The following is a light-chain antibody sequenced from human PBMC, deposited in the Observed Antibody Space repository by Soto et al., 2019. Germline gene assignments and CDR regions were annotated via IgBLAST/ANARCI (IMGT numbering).Light chain of an antibody. CDR2: AAS. CDR3: QYSHTTLT. CDR1: QSVSSSH. Sequence: EIVLTQSPCTLSLSPGERATLSCRASQSVSSSHLAWYQHKPGQAPRLLIYAASSRATGSPDRFSGGGSGTHFTLTVSNLQPEDYATYYCQYSHTTLTFGQGTRLEIK. J-gene: IGKJ5*01. V-gene: IGKV3-20*01.